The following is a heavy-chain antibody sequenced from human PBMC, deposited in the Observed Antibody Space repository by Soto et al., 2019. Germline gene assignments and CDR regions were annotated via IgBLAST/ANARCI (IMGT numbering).Heavy chain of an antibody. CDR3: AREARYFDL. V-gene: IGHV3-72*01. CDR1: GFTFSDHY. Sequence: EVQLVESGGGLVQPGGSLRLSCAASGFTFSDHYMDWVRQAPGKGLEWVGRTRNKANSYTTEYAASVKGRFTISRDDSKKSLYLQMNSLKPEDTAVYYCAREARYFDLWGRGTLVTVSS. CDR2: TRNKANSYTT. J-gene: IGHJ2*01.